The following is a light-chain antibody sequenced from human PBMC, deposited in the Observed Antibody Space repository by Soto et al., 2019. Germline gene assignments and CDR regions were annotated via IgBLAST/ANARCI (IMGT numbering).Light chain of an antibody. Sequence: QSALTQPPSASGSPGQSVTISCTGTSSDVGAYNYVSWYQQHPGKAPKLMIYEVTKRPSGVPDRFSGSKSGNTASLTVSGYRAEVEADYYCSLYAEGISVLFGGGTTLPAL. CDR1: SSDVGAYNY. CDR2: EVT. V-gene: IGLV2-8*01. J-gene: IGLJ3*02. CDR3: SLYAEGISVL.